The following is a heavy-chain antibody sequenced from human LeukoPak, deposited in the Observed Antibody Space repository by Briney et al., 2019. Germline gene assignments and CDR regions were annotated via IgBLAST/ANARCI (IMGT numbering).Heavy chain of an antibody. D-gene: IGHD3-10*01. J-gene: IGHJ6*02. CDR3: ARDQGAVRGVIRDYYYYGMDV. V-gene: IGHV1-3*01. CDR2: INAGNGNT. Sequence: ASVKVSCKASGYTFTSYAMNWVRQAPGQRLEWMGWINAGNGNTKYSQKFQGRVTITRDTSASTAYMELSSLRSEDTAVYYCARDQGAVRGVIRDYYYYGMDVWGQGTTVTVSS. CDR1: GYTFTSYA.